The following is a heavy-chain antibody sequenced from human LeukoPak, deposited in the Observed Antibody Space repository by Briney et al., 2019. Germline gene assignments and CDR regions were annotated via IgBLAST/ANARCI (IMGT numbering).Heavy chain of an antibody. D-gene: IGHD6-19*01. CDR3: AKVGGWYQMDYYYGMDV. V-gene: IGHV3-9*01. Sequence: SLRPSCAASGFTFSSYAMSWVRQAPGKGLEWVSGISWNSGSIGYADSVKGRFTISRDNAKNSLYLQMNSLRAEDTALYYCAKVGGWYQMDYYYGMDVWGQGTTVTVSS. CDR1: GFTFSSYA. J-gene: IGHJ6*02. CDR2: ISWNSGSI.